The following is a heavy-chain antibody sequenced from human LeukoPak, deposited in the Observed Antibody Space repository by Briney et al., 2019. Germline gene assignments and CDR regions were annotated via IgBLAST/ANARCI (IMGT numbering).Heavy chain of an antibody. D-gene: IGHD3-3*01. V-gene: IGHV3-30*09. J-gene: IGHJ6*02. Sequence: GGSLRLSCAASGFTFSSYTIHWVRQAPGKGLEWVALISDDGTNKYYVDSVKGRFAISRDNSKNTLCLQMNSPRAEDTAVYYCARGDYPPSYDFWSGYFLVWGQGTTVTVSS. CDR2: ISDDGTNK. CDR3: ARGDYPPSYDFWSGYFLV. CDR1: GFTFSSYT.